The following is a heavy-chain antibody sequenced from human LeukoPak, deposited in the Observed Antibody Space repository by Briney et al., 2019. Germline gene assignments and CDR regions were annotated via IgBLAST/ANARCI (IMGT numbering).Heavy chain of an antibody. D-gene: IGHD4-17*01. Sequence: GGSLRLSCAASGFTFSSYGMHWVRQAPGKGLEWVAVISYDGSNKYYADSVKGRFTISRDNAKNSLYLQMNSLRAEDTAVYYCARGQTTVTNWGQGTLVTVSS. V-gene: IGHV3-30*03. J-gene: IGHJ4*02. CDR2: ISYDGSNK. CDR3: ARGQTTVTN. CDR1: GFTFSSYG.